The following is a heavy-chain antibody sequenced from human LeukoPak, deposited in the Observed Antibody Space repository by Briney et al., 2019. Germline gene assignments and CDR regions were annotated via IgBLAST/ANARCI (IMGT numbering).Heavy chain of an antibody. V-gene: IGHV4-34*01. J-gene: IGHJ4*02. CDR1: GGSFSGYY. CDR3: ARELRIVVVPAANYALGY. Sequence: SETLSLTCAVYGGSFSGYYWSWIRQPPGKGLEWIGEVNHSGSTNYNPSLKSRVTISVDTSKNQFSLKLSSVTAADTAVYYCARELRIVVVPAANYALGYWGQGTLVTVSS. D-gene: IGHD2-2*01. CDR2: VNHSGST.